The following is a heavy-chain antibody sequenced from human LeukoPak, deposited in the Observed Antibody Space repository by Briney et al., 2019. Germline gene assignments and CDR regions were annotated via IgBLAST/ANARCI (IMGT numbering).Heavy chain of an antibody. V-gene: IGHV4-59*08. D-gene: IGHD3-22*01. Sequence: SETLSLTCTVSGGSISSYYWSWIRQPPGKGLEWIGYIYYSGSTNYNPSLKSRVTISVDTSKNQFSLKLNSVTAADTAVYFCARRSGYYYDSSGYLDYWGQGTLVTVSS. CDR3: ARRSGYYYDSSGYLDY. CDR1: GGSISSYY. J-gene: IGHJ4*02. CDR2: IYYSGST.